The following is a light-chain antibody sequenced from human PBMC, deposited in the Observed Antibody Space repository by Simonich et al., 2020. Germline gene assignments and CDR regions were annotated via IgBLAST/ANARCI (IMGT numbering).Light chain of an antibody. CDR1: SSDVGGYNY. J-gene: IGLJ3*02. Sequence: QSALTQPRSVSGSPGQSVTISCTGTSSDVGGYNYVSWYQQISNGAPKTVMFGNSLPSGIPDRFSGSKSGTTASLTISGLQPEDEADYYCSTWDYSLSAQVFGGGTKLTVL. CDR2: GN. V-gene: IGLV2-11*01. CDR3: STWDYSLSAQV.